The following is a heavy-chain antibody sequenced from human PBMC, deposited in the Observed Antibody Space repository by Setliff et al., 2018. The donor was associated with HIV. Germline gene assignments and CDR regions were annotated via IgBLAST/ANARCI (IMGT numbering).Heavy chain of an antibody. CDR1: GYTFTNYG. V-gene: IGHV1-18*01. CDR3: ARMRFCRGGSCLPGSLYYYYMDV. Sequence: ASVKVSCKASGYTFTNYGISWVRQAPGQGLEWIGWISAYNGNTNYAQKLQDRVTMTTATTSTKAYTELRSLRSDDTAVYFCARMRFCRGGSCLPGSLYYYYMDVWAKGPRSPSP. CDR2: ISAYNGNT. D-gene: IGHD2-15*01. J-gene: IGHJ6*03.